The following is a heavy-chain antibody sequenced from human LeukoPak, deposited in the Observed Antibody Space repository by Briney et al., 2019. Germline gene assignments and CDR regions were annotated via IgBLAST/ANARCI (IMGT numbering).Heavy chain of an antibody. Sequence: GGSLRLSCAASGFTFSSYAMSWARQAPGKGLEWVSAISGSGGSTYYADSVKGRFTISRDNSKNTLYLQMNSLRAEDTAVYYCAKDESYDILTSPDYWGQGTLVTVSS. D-gene: IGHD3-9*01. V-gene: IGHV3-23*01. CDR2: ISGSGGST. CDR3: AKDESYDILTSPDY. J-gene: IGHJ4*02. CDR1: GFTFSSYA.